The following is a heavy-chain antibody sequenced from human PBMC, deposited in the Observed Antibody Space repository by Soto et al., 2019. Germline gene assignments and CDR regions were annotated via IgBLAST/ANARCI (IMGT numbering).Heavy chain of an antibody. CDR2: LWYDGSSK. Sequence: QVQLVESGGGVVEPGRSQRLSCAASGFTVSSYGMHWVRQAPGQGLEWVTALWYDGSSKLYSESVKGRFTISRDNSKNTLYLQMNSLRAEDTAVYYCAKSRDGYIHGQYWGQGTLVNVSS. CDR1: GFTVSSYG. CDR3: AKSRDGYIHGQY. V-gene: IGHV3-33*03. D-gene: IGHD2-21*02. J-gene: IGHJ4*02.